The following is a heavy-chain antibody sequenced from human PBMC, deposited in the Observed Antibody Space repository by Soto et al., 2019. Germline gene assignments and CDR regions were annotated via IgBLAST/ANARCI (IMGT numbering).Heavy chain of an antibody. J-gene: IGHJ5*02. CDR2: IKSKTDGGTT. Sequence: PGGSLRLSCAASGFTFSNAWMSWVRQAPGKGLEWVGRIKSKTDGGTTDYAAPVKGRFTISRDDSKNTLYLQMNSLKTEDTAVYYCTARWFGGSSPKNWFDPWGQGTLVTVSS. V-gene: IGHV3-15*01. CDR3: TARWFGGSSPKNWFDP. D-gene: IGHD3-10*01. CDR1: GFTFSNAW.